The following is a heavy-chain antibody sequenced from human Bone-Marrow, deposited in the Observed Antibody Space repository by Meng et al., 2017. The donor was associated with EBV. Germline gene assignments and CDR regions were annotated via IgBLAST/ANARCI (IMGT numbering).Heavy chain of an antibody. CDR2: SWYNGSKK. Sequence: QVQLVESGGGVVQPGGSLRLSCAAFGFTFSNYGMHWVRHAPGKGLEWVAVSWYNGSKKYSAASVKGRFTISRNNSKNTLYLKMNSLRAEDTAVYYCARDKQQLVFDYWGQGTLVTVSS. J-gene: IGHJ4*02. D-gene: IGHD6-13*01. CDR3: ARDKQQLVFDY. V-gene: IGHV3-33*01. CDR1: GFTFSNYG.